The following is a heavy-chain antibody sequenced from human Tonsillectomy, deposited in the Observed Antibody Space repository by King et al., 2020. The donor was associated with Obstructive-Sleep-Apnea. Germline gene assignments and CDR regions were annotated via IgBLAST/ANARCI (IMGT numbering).Heavy chain of an antibody. CDR1: GGTFSSYA. D-gene: IGHD5-12*01. Sequence: QLVQSGAEVKKPGSSVKVSCKASGGTFSSYAISWVRQAPGQGLEWMGGIIPILGIANYAQKFQGRVTITADKSTSTAYMELSSLRSEDTAVYYCARGSNSNLVAIPNNWGQGTLVTVSS. CDR2: IIPILGIA. CDR3: ARGSNSNLVAIPNN. V-gene: IGHV1-69*09. J-gene: IGHJ4*02.